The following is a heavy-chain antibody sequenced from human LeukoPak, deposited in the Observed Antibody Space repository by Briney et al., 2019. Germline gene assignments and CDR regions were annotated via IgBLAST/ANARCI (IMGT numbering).Heavy chain of an antibody. D-gene: IGHD3-22*01. V-gene: IGHV4-4*07. CDR2: IYTSGST. Sequence: SETLSLTCTVSGGSISSYYWSWIRQPAGKGLEWIGRIYTSGSTNYNPSLKSRVTISVDTSKNQFSLKLSSVTAADTAVYYCARHGGVYYYDSSGKRYFDYWGQGTLVTVSS. CDR1: GGSISSYY. CDR3: ARHGGVYYYDSSGKRYFDY. J-gene: IGHJ4*02.